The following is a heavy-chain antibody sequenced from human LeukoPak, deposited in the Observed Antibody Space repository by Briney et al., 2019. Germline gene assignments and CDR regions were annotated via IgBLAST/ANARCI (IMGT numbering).Heavy chain of an antibody. V-gene: IGHV1-69*04. Sequence: SVKVSCKASGGTFSGYAISWVRQAPGQGLEWMGRIIPILGIANYAQKFQGRVTITADKSTSTAYMELSSLRSEDTAVYYCASIAESYYYDSSGQYGMDVWGQGTTVTVSS. J-gene: IGHJ6*02. CDR2: IIPILGIA. D-gene: IGHD3-22*01. CDR3: ASIAESYYYDSSGQYGMDV. CDR1: GGTFSGYA.